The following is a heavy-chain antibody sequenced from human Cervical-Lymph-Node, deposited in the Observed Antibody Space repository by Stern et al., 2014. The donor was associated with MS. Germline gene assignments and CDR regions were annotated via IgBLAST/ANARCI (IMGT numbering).Heavy chain of an antibody. V-gene: IGHV3-30*18. Sequence: VQLVESGGGVGQPGRYLRLSCAASANTFSTYGMHWVRQGPGKGLEWVGVILYDGRSKYYADSVKGRFTISRDNSNNTVYLQMNSLRTEDTGVYYCAKDGEAYCGGDCYGMDAWGQGTTVTVSS. CDR2: ILYDGRSK. CDR3: AKDGEAYCGGDCYGMDA. D-gene: IGHD2-21*01. J-gene: IGHJ6*02. CDR1: ANTFSTYG.